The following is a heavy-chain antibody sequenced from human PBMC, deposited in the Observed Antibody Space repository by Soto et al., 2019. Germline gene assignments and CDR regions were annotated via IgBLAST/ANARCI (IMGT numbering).Heavy chain of an antibody. D-gene: IGHD2-15*01. V-gene: IGHV1-58*01. Sequence: SVKVSCKASGFTFTSSAGQWVRQARGQRLEWIGWIVVGSGNTNYAQKFQERVTITRDMSTSKAYMELSSLRSEDTAVYYCARRTVVTGSRFGARGDGTLV. CDR3: ARRTVVTGSRFGA. J-gene: IGHJ5*01. CDR2: IVVGSGNT. CDR1: GFTFTSSA.